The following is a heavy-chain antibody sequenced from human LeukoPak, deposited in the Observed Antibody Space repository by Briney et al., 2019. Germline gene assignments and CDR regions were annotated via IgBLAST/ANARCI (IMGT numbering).Heavy chain of an antibody. CDR1: GYTFTTYW. D-gene: IGHD2-2*01. CDR2: IYPGDSDT. CDR3: ARPSVVPAAMGMEYYFDY. Sequence: GESLKISCKGSGYTFTTYWIGWVRQMPGKGLECLGVIYPGDSDTRYSPSFQGQVTISADKSISTAYLQWSSLKASDTAMYYCARPSVVPAAMGMEYYFDYWGQGTLVTVSS. V-gene: IGHV5-51*01. J-gene: IGHJ4*02.